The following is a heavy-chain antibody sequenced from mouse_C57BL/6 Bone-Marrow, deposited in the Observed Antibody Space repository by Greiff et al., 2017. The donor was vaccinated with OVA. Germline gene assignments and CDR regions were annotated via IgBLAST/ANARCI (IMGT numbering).Heavy chain of an antibody. V-gene: IGHV5-15*04. CDR1: GFTFSDYG. CDR2: ISNLAYSI. D-gene: IGHD2-1*01. Sequence: DVQLQESGGGLVQPGGSLKLSCAASGFTFSDYGMAWVRQAPRTGPEWVAFISNLAYSIYYADTVTGRFTISRENAKNTLYLEMSSLRSEDTAMYYCARRGLYYGNYDYWGQGTSVTVSS. CDR3: ARRGLYYGNYDY. J-gene: IGHJ4*01.